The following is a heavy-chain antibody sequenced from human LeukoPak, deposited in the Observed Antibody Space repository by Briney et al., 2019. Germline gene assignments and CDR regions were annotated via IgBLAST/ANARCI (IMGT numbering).Heavy chain of an antibody. CDR3: AKSSLLEWLSRQSWFDP. V-gene: IGHV3-23*01. Sequence: GGSLRLSCAASGFTFYNYAMSWVRQAPGKGPEWVSSISSSGGSTYYADSVKGRFTISRDNSKNTLYLQMDSLRAEDTAVFYCAKSSLLEWLSRQSWFDPWGQGTLVTVSS. CDR2: ISSSGGST. D-gene: IGHD3-3*01. CDR1: GFTFYNYA. J-gene: IGHJ5*02.